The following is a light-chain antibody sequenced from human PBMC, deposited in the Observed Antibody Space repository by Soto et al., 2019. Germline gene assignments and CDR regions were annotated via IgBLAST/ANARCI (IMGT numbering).Light chain of an antibody. CDR2: GNS. V-gene: IGLV1-40*01. Sequence: HSVLKHPLSVSGAPRQSVTISCTGNSSNIGAGYDVHWYQQLPGTAPKLLIYGNSNRPSGVPDRFSGSKSGTSASLAITGLQAEDEADYYCQSYDSSLSGFYVFGTGTKVTVL. CDR1: SSNIGAGYD. CDR3: QSYDSSLSGFYV. J-gene: IGLJ1*01.